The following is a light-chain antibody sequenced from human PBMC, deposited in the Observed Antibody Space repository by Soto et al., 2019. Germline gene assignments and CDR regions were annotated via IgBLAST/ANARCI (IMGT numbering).Light chain of an antibody. CDR3: QKYNSAPQT. J-gene: IGKJ1*01. V-gene: IGKV1-27*01. Sequence: DIQMTQSPSSLSASVGDRVTITCRASQGIIDYLAWYQQKPGKAPKLLIYAASTLQSGVPSRFSGSGAGTDFTLTISGLQPEDVATYFCQKYNSAPQTFGQGTKAEIK. CDR1: QGIIDY. CDR2: AAS.